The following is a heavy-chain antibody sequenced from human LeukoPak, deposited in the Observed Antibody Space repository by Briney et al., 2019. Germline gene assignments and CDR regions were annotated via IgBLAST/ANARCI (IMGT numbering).Heavy chain of an antibody. CDR1: GFTFSSYG. V-gene: IGHV3-30*02. J-gene: IGHJ4*02. CDR3: ARDAAYGYDRFDY. Sequence: GGSLRLSCAASGFTFSSYGMHWVRQAPGKGLEWVAFIRYDGSDKNYVDSMKGRFTISRDNAKNSLYLQMNSLRAEDTAVYYCARDAAYGYDRFDYWGQGTQVTVSS. CDR2: IRYDGSDK. D-gene: IGHD5-18*01.